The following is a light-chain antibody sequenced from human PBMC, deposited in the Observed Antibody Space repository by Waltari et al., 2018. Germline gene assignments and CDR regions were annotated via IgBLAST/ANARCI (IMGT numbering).Light chain of an antibody. CDR3: QQYNNWPLT. V-gene: IGKV3-15*01. CDR1: QSVSSN. CDR2: GAS. J-gene: IGKJ4*01. Sequence: EKVMTQSPATLSVSPGERATPSCRASQSVSSNLAWYQQKPGQAPRLLIYGASTRATGISARFSGSGSGTEFTLTISSLQSEDFAVYYCQQYNNWPLTFGGGTTVEIK.